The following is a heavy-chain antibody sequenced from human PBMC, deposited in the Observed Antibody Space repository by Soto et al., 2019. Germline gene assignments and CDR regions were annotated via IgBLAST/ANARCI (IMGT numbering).Heavy chain of an antibody. J-gene: IGHJ5*02. D-gene: IGHD1-20*01. CDR1: GGPFSGYY. CDR3: VSSKYNMVAGPKWFDP. CDR2: IDHSGYT. Sequence: SETLSLTCAVYGGPFSGYYWNWIRQPPGKGLEWIGEIDHSGYTNYNPSLKSRVTMSADRSKNQLSLSLRSVTAADTAMYYCVSSKYNMVAGPKWFDPWGQGILVTVSS. V-gene: IGHV4-34*03.